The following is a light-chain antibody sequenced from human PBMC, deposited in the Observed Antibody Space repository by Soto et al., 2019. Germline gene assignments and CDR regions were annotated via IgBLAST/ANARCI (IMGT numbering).Light chain of an antibody. CDR1: QSISSH. V-gene: IGKV1-39*01. CDR3: QQSYSSPPT. Sequence: DIQMTQSPSSLSASVEYRVTITCRASQSISSHLNWYQQKPGKAPKLLIFAASSLQSGVPSRFSGSRSGPDFTLTISSLQPEDFATYYCQQSYSSPPTFGQGTKVDIK. J-gene: IGKJ1*01. CDR2: AAS.